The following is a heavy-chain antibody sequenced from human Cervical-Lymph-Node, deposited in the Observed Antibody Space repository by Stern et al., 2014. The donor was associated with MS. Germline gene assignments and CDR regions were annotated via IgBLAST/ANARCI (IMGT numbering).Heavy chain of an antibody. D-gene: IGHD3-22*01. J-gene: IGHJ4*02. CDR1: GYPFNTYG. Sequence: QVQLVQSGAEVKKPGASVKVSCKASGYPFNTYGVTWVRQVPGHGLDWMGWISAYNGNTKYEQKLQDRVTMTIDKSTSTAYLELRSLRSDDTAMYYCARAREYYYDNSGYHFPGGFDNWGQGTVVTVSS. V-gene: IGHV1-18*01. CDR3: ARAREYYYDNSGYHFPGGFDN. CDR2: ISAYNGNT.